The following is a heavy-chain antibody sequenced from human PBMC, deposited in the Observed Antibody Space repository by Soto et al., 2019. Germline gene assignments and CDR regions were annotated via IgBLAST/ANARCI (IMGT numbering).Heavy chain of an antibody. CDR3: ARFYDFWSGYSATDHGMDV. J-gene: IGHJ6*02. D-gene: IGHD3-3*01. CDR2: INHSGST. V-gene: IGHV4-34*01. CDR1: GGSFSGYY. Sequence: SETLSLTCAVYGGSFSGYYWSWIRQPPGKGLEWIGEINHSGSTNYNPSHKSRVTISVDTSKNQFSLKLSSVTAADTAVYYCARFYDFWSGYSATDHGMDVWGQGTTVTVSS.